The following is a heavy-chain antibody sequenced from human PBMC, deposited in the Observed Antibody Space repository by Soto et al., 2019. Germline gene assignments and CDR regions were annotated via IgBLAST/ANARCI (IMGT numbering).Heavy chain of an antibody. CDR1: GFTFSDHY. J-gene: IGHJ4*02. Sequence: EVQVVESGGGLVQPEGSLRLSCAASGFTFSDHYMDWVRQAPGKGLEWVGRIKNKANSYTTEYAAPVKGSFIISRDDSKTSVFLPMNRQKTVDTAVYYYTRVRLGSSRYSDYWGQGILVTVSS. CDR3: TRVRLGSSRYSDY. D-gene: IGHD6-13*01. CDR2: IKNKANSYTT. V-gene: IGHV3-72*01.